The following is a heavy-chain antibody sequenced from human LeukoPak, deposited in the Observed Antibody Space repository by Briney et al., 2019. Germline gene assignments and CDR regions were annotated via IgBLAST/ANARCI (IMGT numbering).Heavy chain of an antibody. CDR3: AMTIAAEYYFDS. J-gene: IGHJ4*02. CDR2: IYYSGST. CDR1: GGSISSYY. D-gene: IGHD6-13*01. V-gene: IGHV4-59*01. Sequence: SETLSLTCTVSGGSISSYYWSWIRQPPGKGLEWIGYIYYSGSTNYNPSLKSRVTISVDTSKNQFSLKLSSVTAADTAVYYCAMTIAAEYYFDSWGQGTLVTVSS.